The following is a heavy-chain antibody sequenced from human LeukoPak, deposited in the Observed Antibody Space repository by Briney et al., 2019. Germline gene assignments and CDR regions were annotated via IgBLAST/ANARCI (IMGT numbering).Heavy chain of an antibody. V-gene: IGHV3-23*01. CDR1: GFTLSSYA. CDR3: AKDPYSSSLGYFDY. D-gene: IGHD6-13*01. Sequence: GGSLRLSCAASGFTLSSYAMSWVRQAPGKGLEWVSAISGSGGSTYYADSVKGRFTISRDNSKNTLYLQMNSLRAEDTAVYYCAKDPYSSSLGYFDYWGQGTLVTVSS. CDR2: ISGSGGST. J-gene: IGHJ4*02.